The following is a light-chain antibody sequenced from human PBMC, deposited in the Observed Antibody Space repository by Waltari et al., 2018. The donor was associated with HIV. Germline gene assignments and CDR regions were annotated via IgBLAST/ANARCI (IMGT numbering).Light chain of an antibody. CDR1: SSDVGGYNY. J-gene: IGLJ1*01. CDR3: ISYTSSSTYV. Sequence: QSALTQPASVSGSPGQSITISCTGTSSDVGGYNYVCWYQQHPGKAPKFMIYEPRTRPSGVSNRFSGSKSANTASLTISEDEADYYCISYTSSSTYVFGTGTKVTVL. CDR2: EPR. V-gene: IGLV2-14*01.